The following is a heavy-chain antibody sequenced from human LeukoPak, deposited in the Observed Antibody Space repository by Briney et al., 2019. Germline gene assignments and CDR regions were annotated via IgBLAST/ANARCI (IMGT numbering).Heavy chain of an antibody. J-gene: IGHJ4*02. V-gene: IGHV4-31*09. CDR2: IYYSGST. CDR3: ATYYDTGGYKFNY. CDR1: GGSISSGGYY. D-gene: IGHD3-22*01. Sequence: SQTLSLTCTVSGGSISSGGYYWSWIRQHPGKGLEWIGYIYYSGSTYYNPSLRSRITISVDKSKNQFSLELNSVTAADTAVYYCATYYDTGGYKFNYWGQGILVTVSS.